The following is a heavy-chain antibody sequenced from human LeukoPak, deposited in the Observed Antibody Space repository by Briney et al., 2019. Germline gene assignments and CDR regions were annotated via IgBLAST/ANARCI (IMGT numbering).Heavy chain of an antibody. CDR2: INHSGST. V-gene: IGHV4-34*01. J-gene: IGHJ4*02. CDR3: ARVGSGSFDY. CDR1: GGSFSGYY. D-gene: IGHD1-26*01. Sequence: SETLSLTCAVYGGSFSGYYWSWIRQPPGKGLEWIGEINHSGSTNYNPSLKSRVTISVDTSKNQFSLKLSSVTAADTAVYYCARVGSGSFDYWGQGTLVTVSS.